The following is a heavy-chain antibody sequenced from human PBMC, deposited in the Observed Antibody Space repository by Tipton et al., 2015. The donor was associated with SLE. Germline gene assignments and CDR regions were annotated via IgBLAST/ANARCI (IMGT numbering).Heavy chain of an antibody. CDR1: GDSLSGQY. CDR3: ARVQAYEGFDP. Sequence: TLSLTCSVYGDSLSGQYWSWIRQPPGKGLEWIGEVFRGGSTNYSPSLKSRVTITVDMSKNQFSLRLISVTAADTAVYYCARVQAYEGFDPWGQGTLVTVSS. D-gene: IGHD3-16*01. J-gene: IGHJ5*02. CDR2: VFRGGST. V-gene: IGHV4-34*12.